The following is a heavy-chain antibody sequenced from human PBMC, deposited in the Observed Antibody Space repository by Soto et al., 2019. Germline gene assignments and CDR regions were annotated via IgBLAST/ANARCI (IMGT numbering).Heavy chain of an antibody. D-gene: IGHD5-12*01. CDR2: IIPIFGTA. CDR3: ARLQAEMATMDDAFDI. Sequence: QVQLVQSGAEVKKPGSSVKVSCKASGGTFSSYAISWVRQAPGQGLEWMGGIIPIFGTANYAQKFQGRVTITADESTRTAYMELSSLRSEDTAVYYCARLQAEMATMDDAFDIWGQGTMVTVSS. CDR1: GGTFSSYA. V-gene: IGHV1-69*01. J-gene: IGHJ3*02.